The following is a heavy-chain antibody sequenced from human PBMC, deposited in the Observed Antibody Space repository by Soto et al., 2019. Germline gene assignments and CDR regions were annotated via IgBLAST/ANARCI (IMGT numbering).Heavy chain of an antibody. CDR2: IKKDGSEK. CDR1: GFTFSDYW. J-gene: IGHJ4*02. D-gene: IGHD5-18*01. Sequence: EVQLVESGGGLVQPGGSLTLSCAASGFTFSDYWMTWVRQASGKGLEWVGNIKKDGSEKYYMDSAEGRFTISRDNAMNSLYLQIHSLRAQDTAVYYCARLIGRHSPAPSDYWGQGTLVTVSS. V-gene: IGHV3-7*05. CDR3: ARLIGRHSPAPSDY.